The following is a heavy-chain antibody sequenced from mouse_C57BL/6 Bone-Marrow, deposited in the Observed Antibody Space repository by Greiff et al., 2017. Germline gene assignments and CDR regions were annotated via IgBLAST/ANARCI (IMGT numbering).Heavy chain of an antibody. D-gene: IGHD2-3*01. V-gene: IGHV5-17*01. CDR1: GFTFSDYG. J-gene: IGHJ2*01. CDR2: ISSGSSTI. Sequence: DVMLVESGGGLVKPGGSLKLSCAASGFTFSDYGMHWVRQAPEKGLEWVAYISSGSSTIYYADTVKGRFTISRDNAKNTLFLQMTSLRSEDTAMYYCARGAGYSYYFDYWGQGTTLTVSS. CDR3: ARGAGYSYYFDY.